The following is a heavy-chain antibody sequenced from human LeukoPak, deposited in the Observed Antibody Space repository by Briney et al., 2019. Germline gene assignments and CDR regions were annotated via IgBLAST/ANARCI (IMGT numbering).Heavy chain of an antibody. CDR2: IYSSGST. J-gene: IGHJ5*02. CDR1: GGSISSGSYY. CDR3: ARDRYGSSYRFDP. D-gene: IGHD6-13*01. Sequence: SETLSLTCTVYGGSISSGSYYWSWIRQPAGKGLEWIGRIYSSGSTNYNPSLKSRVTISVDTSKNQFSLKLSSVTAADTAAYYCARDRYGSSYRFDPWGQGTLVTVSS. V-gene: IGHV4-61*02.